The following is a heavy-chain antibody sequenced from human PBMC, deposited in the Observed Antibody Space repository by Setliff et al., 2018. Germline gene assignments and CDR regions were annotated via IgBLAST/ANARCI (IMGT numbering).Heavy chain of an antibody. CDR2: ISSDSRTT. CDR1: GITFRTYS. CDR3: AREPTVTTLDY. V-gene: IGHV3-48*01. D-gene: IGHD4-4*01. J-gene: IGHJ4*02. Sequence: GGSLRLSCAASGITFRTYSLNWVRQAPGRGLEWISFISSDSRTTYYADSVKGRFTISRDNAKNTLDLQMTSLRAEDTAVYYCAREPTVTTLDYWGQGTLVTVSS.